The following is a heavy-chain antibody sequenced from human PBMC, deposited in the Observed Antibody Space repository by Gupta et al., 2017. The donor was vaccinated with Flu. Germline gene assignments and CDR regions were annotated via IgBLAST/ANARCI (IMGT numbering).Heavy chain of an antibody. D-gene: IGHD1-26*01. CDR1: GGSISTDY. J-gene: IGHJ3*02. CDR3: AREPHNSPI. CDR2: VSYSGTT. V-gene: IGHV4-59*01. Sequence: QVQLQESGPGLVKPSETLSLICTVSGGSISTDYWSWYRQPPEKGLEWIGFVSYSGTTNYNPSFKSRVTISLDTSKNHFSLALTSVTAADMAVYYCAREPHNSPIWGQGTMVTVSA.